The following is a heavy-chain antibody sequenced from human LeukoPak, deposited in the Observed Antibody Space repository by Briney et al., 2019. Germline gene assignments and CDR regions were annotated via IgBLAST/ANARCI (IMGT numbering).Heavy chain of an antibody. CDR1: GGSISTYY. CDR2: IYYSGST. CDR3: ARGRDGYTFAY. J-gene: IGHJ4*02. V-gene: IGHV4-59*01. Sequence: SETLSLTCTVSGGSISTYYWSWIRQPPGKGLEWIGYIYYSGSTNHNPSLKSRVTISVDTSKNQFSLNLSSVTAADTAVYYCARGRDGYTFAYWGQGTLVTVSS. D-gene: IGHD5-24*01.